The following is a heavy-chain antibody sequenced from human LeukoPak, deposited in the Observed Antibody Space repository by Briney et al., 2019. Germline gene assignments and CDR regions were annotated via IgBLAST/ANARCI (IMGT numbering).Heavy chain of an antibody. CDR1: GYTFTSYA. J-gene: IGHJ4*02. CDR3: AIRKRHWNSEFDY. V-gene: IGHV1-69*06. CDR2: IIPIFGTA. Sequence: SVKVSCKASGYTFTSYAISWVRQAPGQGLEWMGGIIPIFGTANYAQKFQGRVTITADKSTSTAYMELSSLRSEDTAVYYCAIRKRHWNSEFDYWGQGTLVTVSS. D-gene: IGHD1-1*01.